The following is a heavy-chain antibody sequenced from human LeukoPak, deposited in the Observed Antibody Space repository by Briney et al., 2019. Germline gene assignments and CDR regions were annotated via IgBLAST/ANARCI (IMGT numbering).Heavy chain of an antibody. CDR3: ARHGDIVVVPAAIGWFDP. V-gene: IGHV4-59*01. CDR1: GGSISSYY. J-gene: IGHJ5*02. CDR2: IYYSGST. Sequence: SETLSLTCTVSGGSISSYYWSWIRQPPGKGLEWIGYIYYSGSTNYNPSLKSRVTISVDTSKNQFSLKLSSVTAADTAVYYCARHGDIVVVPAAIGWFDPWGQGTLVTVSS. D-gene: IGHD2-2*02.